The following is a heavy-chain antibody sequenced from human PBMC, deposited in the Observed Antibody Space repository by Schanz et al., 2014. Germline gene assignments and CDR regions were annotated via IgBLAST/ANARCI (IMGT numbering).Heavy chain of an antibody. V-gene: IGHV3-23*01. CDR1: GFSFSSYA. CDR2: MNESHSTI. CDR3: AKSLESCPGGRCSRGYFDY. J-gene: IGHJ4*02. Sequence: EVQLLESGGTLVRPGGSLRLSCATSGFSFSSYAINWVRQAPGKGLEWVSAMNESHSTIYYADSVKGRFTISRDNFKGALYLQMSSLRAEDTAVYYCAKSLESCPGGRCSRGYFDYWGQGTLVTVSS. D-gene: IGHD2-8*02.